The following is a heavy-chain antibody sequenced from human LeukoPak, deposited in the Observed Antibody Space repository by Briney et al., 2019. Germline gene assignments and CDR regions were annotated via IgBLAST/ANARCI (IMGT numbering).Heavy chain of an antibody. V-gene: IGHV4-39*01. CDR3: ARFSSLVDY. CDR2: IYYSGST. J-gene: IGHJ4*02. Sequence: SETLSLTCTVSGGSISSSSYYWGWISQPPGKGLEWIGSIYYSGSTYYNPSLKSRVTISVDTSKNQFSLKLSSVTAADTAVYYCARFSSLVDYWGQGTLVTVSS. CDR1: GGSISSSSYY. D-gene: IGHD6-13*01.